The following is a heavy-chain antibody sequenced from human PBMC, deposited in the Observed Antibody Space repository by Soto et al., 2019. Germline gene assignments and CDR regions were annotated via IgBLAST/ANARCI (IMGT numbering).Heavy chain of an antibody. V-gene: IGHV3-30*18. CDR2: ILYDGSNK. D-gene: IGHD3-10*01. Sequence: QVQLVESGGGVVRPGRSLRLSWAASGFTFSSYGMHWVRQAPAKALEWVAVILYDGSNKYYADSVKGWLTISRDNSKNTLKLQMNSLRAEDTGLYYCDKEKEFYFDYCGQGTLVTVSS. CDR1: GFTFSSYG. CDR3: DKEKEFYFDY. J-gene: IGHJ4*02.